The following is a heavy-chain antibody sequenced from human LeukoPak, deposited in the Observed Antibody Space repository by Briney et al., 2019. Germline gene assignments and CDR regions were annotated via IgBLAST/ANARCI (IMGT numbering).Heavy chain of an antibody. Sequence: GGSLRLSCAASGFTFSSYAMHWVRQAPGKGLEWVAVISYDGSNKYYADSVKGRFTISRDNSKNTLYLQMNSLRAEDTAVYYCASSNYYDSSGLPYCFDYWGQGTLVTVSS. J-gene: IGHJ4*02. CDR2: ISYDGSNK. D-gene: IGHD3-22*01. CDR3: ASSNYYDSSGLPYCFDY. CDR1: GFTFSSYA. V-gene: IGHV3-30*04.